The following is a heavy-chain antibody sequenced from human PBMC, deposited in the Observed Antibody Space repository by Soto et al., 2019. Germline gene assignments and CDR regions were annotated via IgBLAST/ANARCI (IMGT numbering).Heavy chain of an antibody. Sequence: SETLSLTCTVSGDSIRAHYWSWIRQAAGKGLEWIGRLHSSGSTDYNPSLKSRVTMSADTSRDQFSLKLASLTAADTAVYYCARGRARVPTVRGLILQFSYFDPWGQGTLVTVSS. CDR3: ARGRARVPTVRGLILQFSYFDP. V-gene: IGHV4-4*07. D-gene: IGHD3-10*01. CDR2: LHSSGST. J-gene: IGHJ5*02. CDR1: GDSIRAHY.